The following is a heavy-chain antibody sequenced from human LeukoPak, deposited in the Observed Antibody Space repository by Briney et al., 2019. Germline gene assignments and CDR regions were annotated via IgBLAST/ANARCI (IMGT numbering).Heavy chain of an antibody. CDR3: ASYGDSYEDAFDI. D-gene: IGHD4-17*01. CDR2: IYTSGST. CDR1: GGSISSYY. Sequence: SETLSLTCTVSGGSISSYYWSWIRQPAGKGLEWIGRIYTSGSTNYNPSLKSRVTMPVDTSKNQFSLKLSSVTAADTAVYYCASYGDSYEDAFDIWGQGTMVTVSS. J-gene: IGHJ3*02. V-gene: IGHV4-4*07.